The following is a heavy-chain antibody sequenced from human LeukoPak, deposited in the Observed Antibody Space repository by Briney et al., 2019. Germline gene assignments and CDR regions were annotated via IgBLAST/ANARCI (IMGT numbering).Heavy chain of an antibody. V-gene: IGHV1-2*02. CDR1: GYTFTDYY. Sequence: GASVKVPCKASGYTFTDYYMHWVRQAPGQGLEWMGWINPNSGDTNYAQKFQGRVTMTRDTSISTAYMDLSGLRSDDTAVYYCARNSAYYSSSDYWGQGTLVTVSS. D-gene: IGHD3-22*01. CDR3: ARNSAYYSSSDY. CDR2: INPNSGDT. J-gene: IGHJ4*02.